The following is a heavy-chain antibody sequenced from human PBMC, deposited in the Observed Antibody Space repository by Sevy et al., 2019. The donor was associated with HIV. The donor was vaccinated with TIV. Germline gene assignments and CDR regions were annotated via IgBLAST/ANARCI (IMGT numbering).Heavy chain of an antibody. CDR2: ISFDGTDK. D-gene: IGHD3-10*01. J-gene: IGHJ3*01. Sequence: GGSLRLSCAASGFTFSSYPMHWVRQAPGKGLEGVSFISFDGTDKYYADSVKGRFTITRDNSKNTLFLQMNSLRAEDTAFYYCVRETTMLPRGAFDFWGQGTMVTVSS. V-gene: IGHV3-30-3*01. CDR1: GFTFSSYP. CDR3: VRETTMLPRGAFDF.